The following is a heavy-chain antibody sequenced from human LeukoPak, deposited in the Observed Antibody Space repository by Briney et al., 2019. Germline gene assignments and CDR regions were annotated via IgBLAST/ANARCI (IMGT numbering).Heavy chain of an antibody. CDR3: AREPTVTTPFD. J-gene: IGHJ4*02. CDR2: INPNSGGT. V-gene: IGHV1-2*02. Sequence: ASVKVSCRASGYTFTVYYMHWVRQAPGQGLEWMGWINPNSGGTNYAQKFQGRVTMTRDTSISTAYMELSRLRSDDTAVYYCAREPTVTTPFDWGQGTLVTVSS. D-gene: IGHD4-17*01. CDR1: GYTFTVYY.